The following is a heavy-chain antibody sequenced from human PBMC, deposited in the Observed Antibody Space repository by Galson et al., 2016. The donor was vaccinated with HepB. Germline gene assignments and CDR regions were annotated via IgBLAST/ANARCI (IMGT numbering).Heavy chain of an antibody. J-gene: IGHJ4*02. CDR2: IRSDGTYR. Sequence: SLRLSCAASGLTITDYWMHWVRHAPGKGLEWVSRIRSDGTYRSYADSVEGRFTITRDNAKNRVYLQMNSLQAEDTAVYYCARSDYVDYWGQGTLVTVSS. CDR3: ARSDYVDY. CDR1: GLTITDYW. V-gene: IGHV3-74*01.